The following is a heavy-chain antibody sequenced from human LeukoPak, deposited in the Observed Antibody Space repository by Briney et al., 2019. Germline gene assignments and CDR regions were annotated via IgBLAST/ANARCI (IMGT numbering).Heavy chain of an antibody. V-gene: IGHV4-59*12. CDR2: IYYSGTT. CDR3: AKSNGYGLVDI. CDR1: GGSISSYY. D-gene: IGHD3-10*01. J-gene: IGHJ3*02. Sequence: SETLSLTCTVSGGSISSYYWNWIRQPPGKGLEWIGYIYYSGTTNYNPSLKSRVTISLDTSRNQFSLKLNSVTAADTAVYYCAKSNGYGLVDIWGQGTMVTVSS.